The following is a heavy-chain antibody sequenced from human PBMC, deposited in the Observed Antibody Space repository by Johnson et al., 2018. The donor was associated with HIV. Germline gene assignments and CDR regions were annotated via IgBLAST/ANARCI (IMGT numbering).Heavy chain of an antibody. CDR3: AKDMRSLAYYYDSSGYNAFDI. Sequence: QVQLVESGGGLVKPGGSLRLSCAASGFTFSSYGMHWVRQAPGKGLEWVAVIWYDGSNKYYADSVKGRFTISRDNSKNTLYLQMNSLRAEDTAVYYFAKDMRSLAYYYDSSGYNAFDIWGQGTMVTVSS. D-gene: IGHD3-22*01. V-gene: IGHV3-30*02. CDR1: GFTFSSYG. CDR2: IWYDGSNK. J-gene: IGHJ3*02.